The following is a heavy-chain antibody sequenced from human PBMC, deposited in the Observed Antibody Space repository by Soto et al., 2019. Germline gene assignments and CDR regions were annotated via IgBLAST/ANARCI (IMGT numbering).Heavy chain of an antibody. V-gene: IGHV4-59*01. Sequence: SETLSLTCTVSGGSISSYYWSWIRQPPGKGLEWIGYIYYSGSTNYNPSLKSRVTISVDTSKNQFSLKLSSVTAADTAVYYCAREGEYSGYEERYYFDYWGQGTLVTVSS. CDR2: IYYSGST. D-gene: IGHD5-12*01. CDR3: AREGEYSGYEERYYFDY. CDR1: GGSISSYY. J-gene: IGHJ4*02.